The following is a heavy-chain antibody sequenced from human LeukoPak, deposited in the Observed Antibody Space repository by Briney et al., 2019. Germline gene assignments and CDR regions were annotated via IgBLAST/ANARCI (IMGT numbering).Heavy chain of an antibody. J-gene: IGHJ4*02. V-gene: IGHV4-59*08. Sequence: SETLSLTCTVSGGFISSYYWSWIRQPPGKGLEWIGYIYYSGSTNYNPSLKSRVTISVDTSKNQFSLKLSSVTAADTAVYYCARLWRSSGWYFLDYWGQGTLVTVSS. CDR1: GGFISSYY. CDR3: ARLWRSSGWYFLDY. CDR2: IYYSGST. D-gene: IGHD6-19*01.